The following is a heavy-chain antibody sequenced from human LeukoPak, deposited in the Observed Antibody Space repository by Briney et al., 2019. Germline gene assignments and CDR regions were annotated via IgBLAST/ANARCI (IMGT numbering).Heavy chain of an antibody. J-gene: IGHJ4*02. Sequence: SETLSLTCTVSGGSITSYHWAWIGQSPGKGLESIGRVHYSGDTKYNPSFKSRVTMSLDASKKQFSLSLSSVTAADTAVYYCARDRWLGYWGQGTLVTVSS. D-gene: IGHD5-12*01. V-gene: IGHV4-59*01. CDR3: ARDRWLGY. CDR1: GGSITSYH. CDR2: VHYSGDT.